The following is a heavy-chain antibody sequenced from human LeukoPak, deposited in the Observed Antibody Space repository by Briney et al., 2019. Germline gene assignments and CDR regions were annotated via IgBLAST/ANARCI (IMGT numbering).Heavy chain of an antibody. CDR1: GYSFTGYY. CDR3: ARDAISRGIIDY. V-gene: IGHV1-2*02. CDR2: INPDSGGT. J-gene: IGHJ4*02. Sequence: ASVKVSCKASGYSFTGYYVHWVRQAPGQGLEWTGWINPDSGGTNFAQNFQGRVTMTRDTSSSTAYMEVRRLTSDDTAVYYCARDAISRGIIDYWGQGTLVTVSS. D-gene: IGHD3-10*01.